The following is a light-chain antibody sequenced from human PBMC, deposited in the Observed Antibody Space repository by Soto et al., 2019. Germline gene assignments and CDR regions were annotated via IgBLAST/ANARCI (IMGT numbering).Light chain of an antibody. CDR3: AAWGDSLSALYV. CDR2: RNN. CDR1: SSNIGSNY. J-gene: IGLJ1*01. Sequence: QSVLTQPPSASGTPGQRVTISCSGSSSNIGSNYVYWYQQLPGTAPKLLIYRNNQRPSGVPDRFSGSKSGTSASLAISGLRSEDEADYYCAAWGDSLSALYVFGTGTKVTVL. V-gene: IGLV1-47*01.